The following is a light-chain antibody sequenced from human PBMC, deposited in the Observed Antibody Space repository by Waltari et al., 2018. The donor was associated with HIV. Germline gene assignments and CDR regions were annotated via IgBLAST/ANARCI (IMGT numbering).Light chain of an antibody. CDR2: QVN. CDR1: SSDVGGYNY. CDR3: SSFAGSNNLMV. J-gene: IGLJ2*01. Sequence: QSALTQPPSASGSPGQSVTISCTGTSSDVGGYNYFFWYQQHPGKAPKLIIYQVNKRPSGVPDRFSGTKSGNRASLTVSGLQAEDAADYYCSSFAGSNNLMVFGGGTKLTVL. V-gene: IGLV2-8*01.